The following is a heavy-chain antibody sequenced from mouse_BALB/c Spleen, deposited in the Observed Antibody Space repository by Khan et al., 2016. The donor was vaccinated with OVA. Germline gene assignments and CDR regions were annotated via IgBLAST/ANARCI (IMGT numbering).Heavy chain of an antibody. Sequence: QVQLQQSGPELVKPGSLVKISCKASGYTFTSYDINWVKQRPGQGLEWIGWIYPGDGGTKYNEKFKGKAILTAAKSSSTAYMQLLRLASENSAVEFCAREGVRGVAMDYWGQGTSVTVAS. V-gene: IGHV1S56*01. CDR1: GYTFTSYD. D-gene: IGHD1-1*01. CDR3: AREGVRGVAMDY. J-gene: IGHJ4*01. CDR2: IYPGDGGT.